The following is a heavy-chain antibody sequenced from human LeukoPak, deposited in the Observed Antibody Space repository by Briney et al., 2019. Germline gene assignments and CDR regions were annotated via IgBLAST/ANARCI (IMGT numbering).Heavy chain of an antibody. V-gene: IGHV4-59*01. CDR3: ARASTRHYDSSGYYWGHAFDI. CDR2: IYYSGST. Sequence: SETLSLTCTVSGVSISSYSWSWIRQPPGKGLEWIGYIYYSGSTNYNPSLKSRVTISVDTSKNQFSLKLSSVTAADTAVYYCARASTRHYDSSGYYWGHAFDIWGQGTMVTVSS. CDR1: GVSISSYS. J-gene: IGHJ3*02. D-gene: IGHD3-22*01.